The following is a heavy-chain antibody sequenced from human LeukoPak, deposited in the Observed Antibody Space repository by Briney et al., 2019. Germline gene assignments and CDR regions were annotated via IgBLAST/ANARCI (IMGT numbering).Heavy chain of an antibody. CDR2: ISSGGSYI. D-gene: IGHD3-22*01. CDR1: GFTFSSYN. CDR3: ARGASSGYYGYSDY. Sequence: GGSLRLSCAASGFTFSSYNMNWVRQAPGKGLEWVSSISSGGSYIYYADSVEGRFTISRDNAKNSLYLQMNSLRAEDTAVYYCARGASSGYYGYSDYWGQGTLVTVSS. V-gene: IGHV3-21*01. J-gene: IGHJ4*02.